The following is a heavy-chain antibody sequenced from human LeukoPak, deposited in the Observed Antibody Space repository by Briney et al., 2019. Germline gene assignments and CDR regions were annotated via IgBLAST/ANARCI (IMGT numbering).Heavy chain of an antibody. J-gene: IGHJ4*02. CDR1: GFTFSGYA. CDR3: ATDREGDPSAYYLV. D-gene: IGHD3-22*01. V-gene: IGHV3-23*01. Sequence: GGSLRLSCAASGFTFSGYAMSWVRQAPGKGLEWVSTISDNGGRTYYADSVKGQFTISRDNSKNTLFLQMNSLRAEDSAVYYCATDREGDPSAYYLVGGQGTLITVSS. CDR2: ISDNGGRT.